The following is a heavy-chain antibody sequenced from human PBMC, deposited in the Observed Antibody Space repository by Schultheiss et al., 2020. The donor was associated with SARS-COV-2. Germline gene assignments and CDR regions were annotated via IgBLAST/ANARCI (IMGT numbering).Heavy chain of an antibody. J-gene: IGHJ3*02. CDR2: IYYSGST. D-gene: IGHD2-2*01. CDR1: GGSFSGSY. Sequence: SETLSLTCAVYGGSFSGSYWSWIRQPPGKGLEWIGYIYYSGSTNYNPSLKSRVTISVDTSKNQISLKLNSVTAADTAVYYCARGGLVVPDNAFDIWGRGTMVTVSS. CDR3: ARGGLVVPDNAFDI. V-gene: IGHV4-59*01.